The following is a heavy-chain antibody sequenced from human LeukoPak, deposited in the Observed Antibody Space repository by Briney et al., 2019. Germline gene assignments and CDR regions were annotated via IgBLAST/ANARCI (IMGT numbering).Heavy chain of an antibody. CDR1: GGSISTYH. V-gene: IGHV4-59*01. J-gene: IGHJ4*02. CDR2: IYYIGST. CDR3: ARGPDSSSWSYYFDY. D-gene: IGHD6-13*01. Sequence: SETLSLTCTVSGGSISTYHWSWIRQPPGKGLEWIGYIYYIGSTNYNPSLDSRVTISLDTSKNHFSLKLTSVTPADTAIYYCARGPDSSSWSYYFDYWGQGTLVTVSS.